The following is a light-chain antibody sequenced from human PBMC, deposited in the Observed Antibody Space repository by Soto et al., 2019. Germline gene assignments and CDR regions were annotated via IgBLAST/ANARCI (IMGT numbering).Light chain of an antibody. CDR2: GAS. V-gene: IGKV1-5*03. CDR3: QQSYSTPRT. J-gene: IGKJ1*01. Sequence: DIQMTQSPSTLSGSVGDRVTITCRASQTISSWLAWYQQKPGKAPKLLIYGASSLESGVPPRFSGDGSGTKFTLTIASLQPDDFATYYCQQSYSTPRTFGQGTKVDIK. CDR1: QTISSW.